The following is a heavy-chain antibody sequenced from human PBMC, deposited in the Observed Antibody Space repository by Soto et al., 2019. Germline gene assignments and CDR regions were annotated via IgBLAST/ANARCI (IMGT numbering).Heavy chain of an antibody. CDR2: IYYSGST. J-gene: IGHJ6*02. D-gene: IGHD6-13*01. CDR1: GGSISSSSYY. Sequence: QLQLQESGSGLVKPSETLSLTCTVSGGSISSSSYYWGWIRQPPGKGLEWIGSIYYSGSTYYNPSLKSRVTISVDTSKNQFSLKLSSVTAADTAVYYCATRDSSSWTDGYYYYGMDVWGQGTTVTVSS. CDR3: ATRDSSSWTDGYYYYGMDV. V-gene: IGHV4-39*01.